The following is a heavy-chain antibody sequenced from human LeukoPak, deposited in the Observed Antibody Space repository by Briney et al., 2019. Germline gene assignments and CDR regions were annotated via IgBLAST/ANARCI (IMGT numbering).Heavy chain of an antibody. D-gene: IGHD3-22*01. CDR2: ISGSGGST. J-gene: IGHJ4*02. Sequence: GGSLRLSCAASGFTFSSYAMSWVRQAPGKGLEWVSAISGSGGSTYYADSVKGRFTISRDNSKNTLYLQMNSLRAEDTAVYYCAKGATYYYDSSGYYLDYWGEGPLVTVSS. CDR3: AKGATYYYDSSGYYLDY. V-gene: IGHV3-23*01. CDR1: GFTFSSYA.